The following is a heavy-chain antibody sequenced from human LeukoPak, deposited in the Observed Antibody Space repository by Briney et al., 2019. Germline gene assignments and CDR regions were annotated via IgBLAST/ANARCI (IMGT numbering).Heavy chain of an antibody. D-gene: IGHD3-9*01. Sequence: GXSLRLSCAASGFTFDDYTMHWVGQAPGKGLEWGSLISWDGGSTYYEDSVKGRFTISRENRKNSMYLKINSLRTEDTALYYCAKGILRYFDWLLIDYWGQGTLVTVSS. V-gene: IGHV3-43*01. CDR3: AKGILRYFDWLLIDY. CDR1: GFTFDDYT. J-gene: IGHJ4*02. CDR2: ISWDGGST.